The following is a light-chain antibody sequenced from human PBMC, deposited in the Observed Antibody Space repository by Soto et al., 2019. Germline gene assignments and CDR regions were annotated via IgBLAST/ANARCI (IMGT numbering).Light chain of an antibody. CDR2: DTG. V-gene: IGLV7-46*01. Sequence: QAVVTQEPSLTVSPGGTVTLTCGSSTGAVTSGHYPYWFQQKPGQAPRTLIYDTGYKHSWTPARFSGSLLGGNAALTLSGAQPEDAAEYYCLLSYSGARVFGGGTKLTVL. J-gene: IGLJ3*02. CDR1: TGAVTSGHY. CDR3: LLSYSGARV.